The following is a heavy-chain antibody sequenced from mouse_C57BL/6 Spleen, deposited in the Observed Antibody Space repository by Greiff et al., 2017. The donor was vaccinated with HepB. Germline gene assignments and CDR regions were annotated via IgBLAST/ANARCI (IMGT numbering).Heavy chain of an antibody. CDR2: IDPSDSYT. D-gene: IGHD3-1*01. Sequence: VQLQQSGAELVMPGASVKLSCKASGYTFTSYWMHWVKQRPGQGLEWIGEIDPSDSYTNYNQKFKGKSTLTVDKSSSTAYMQLSSLTSEDSAVYYCARRGLLDYYAMDYWGQGTSVTVSS. J-gene: IGHJ4*01. V-gene: IGHV1-69*01. CDR1: GYTFTSYW. CDR3: ARRGLLDYYAMDY.